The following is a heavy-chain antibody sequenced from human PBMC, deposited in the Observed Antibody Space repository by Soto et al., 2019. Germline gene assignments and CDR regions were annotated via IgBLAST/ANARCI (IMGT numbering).Heavy chain of an antibody. CDR3: ARDRYSSGWYDLDY. V-gene: IGHV3-33*01. J-gene: IGHJ4*02. CDR1: GFTFSSYG. D-gene: IGHD6-19*01. Sequence: QVQLVESGGGVVQPGRSLRLSCAASGFTFSSYGMHWVRQAPGKGLEWVAVIWYDGSDKYYADSVKGRFTISRDNSKNTIYLQMTSLRAEDTAVYYCARDRYSSGWYDLDYWGQGTLVTVSS. CDR2: IWYDGSDK.